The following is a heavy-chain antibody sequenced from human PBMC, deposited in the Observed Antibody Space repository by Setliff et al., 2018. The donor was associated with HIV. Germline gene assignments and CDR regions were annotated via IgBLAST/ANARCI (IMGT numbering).Heavy chain of an antibody. CDR1: GLSMSYNY. V-gene: IGHV4-59*01. J-gene: IGHJ4*02. Sequence: SETLSLTCTVSGLSMSYNYWTWIRQSPGKGLEWIGYVHYSRSTSYNPSLKSRVTIPVDTSKKKFSLKLTSMTATDTAVYYCASEKKAWSVSDSFYEYWGQGVPVTVSS. D-gene: IGHD3-3*01. CDR2: VHYSRST. CDR3: ASEKKAWSVSDSFYEY.